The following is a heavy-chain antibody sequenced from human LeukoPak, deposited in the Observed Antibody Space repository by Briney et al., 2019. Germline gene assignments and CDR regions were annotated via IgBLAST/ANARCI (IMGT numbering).Heavy chain of an antibody. D-gene: IGHD2-15*01. CDR1: GYIFTDYA. V-gene: IGHV1-3*01. J-gene: IGHJ6*03. CDR3: ARGRGTSGSNRDFYFYYYMDV. CDR2: MNAANGNT. Sequence: GASVKVSCKAPGYIFTDYAIHWLRQAPGQRPEWMGWMNAANGNTKYSQKFQGRITLIRDTSAATANMELSSLRHDDLAVYYCARGRGTSGSNRDFYFYYYMDVWGKGTTVTVSS.